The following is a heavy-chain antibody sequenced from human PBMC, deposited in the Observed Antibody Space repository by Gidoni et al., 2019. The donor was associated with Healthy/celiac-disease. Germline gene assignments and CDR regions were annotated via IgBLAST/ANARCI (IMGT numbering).Heavy chain of an antibody. J-gene: IGHJ3*02. V-gene: IGHV4-30-4*01. CDR2: IYYSGST. CDR3: ARVGSSGWDAFDI. Sequence: QVQLQESGPGLVTPSQTLSLTCTVSGGSISRGDYYWRWIRKPPGKGLECIGYIYYSGSTYYNPSLKSRLTISVDTSKIQFSLRLSSVTAADTAVYYCARVGSSGWDAFDIWGQGTMVTVSS. D-gene: IGHD6-19*01. CDR1: GGSISRGDYY.